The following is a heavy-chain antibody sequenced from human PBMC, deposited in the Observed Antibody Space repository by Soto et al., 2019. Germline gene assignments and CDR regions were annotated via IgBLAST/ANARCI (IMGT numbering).Heavy chain of an antibody. V-gene: IGHV3-30-3*01. J-gene: IGHJ4*02. Sequence: VQLLESGGGLVQPGGSLRLSCAASGFTFSSYAMHWVRQAPGKGLEWVAVISYDGSNKYYADSVKGRFTISRDNSKNTLYLQMNSLRAEDTAVYYCARDPSNYYGSGSYLDYWGQGTLVTVSS. CDR3: ARDPSNYYGSGSYLDY. CDR2: ISYDGSNK. CDR1: GFTFSSYA. D-gene: IGHD3-10*01.